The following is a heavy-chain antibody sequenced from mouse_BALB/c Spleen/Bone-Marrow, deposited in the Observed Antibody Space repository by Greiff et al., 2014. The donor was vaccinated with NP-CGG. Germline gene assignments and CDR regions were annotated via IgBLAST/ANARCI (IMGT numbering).Heavy chain of an antibody. D-gene: IGHD2-1*01. Sequence: EVKLVESGAELVKPGASVKLSCTASGFNIKDTFMHWMKQRPEQGLEWNGRIDPANGITKYDPKFQGKATITTDTSSNTAYLQLSSLTSEDTAVYYCASSGNYEGGAMDYWGQVTSVTVSS. CDR2: IDPANGIT. CDR3: ASSGNYEGGAMDY. J-gene: IGHJ4*01. V-gene: IGHV14-3*02. CDR1: GFNIKDTF.